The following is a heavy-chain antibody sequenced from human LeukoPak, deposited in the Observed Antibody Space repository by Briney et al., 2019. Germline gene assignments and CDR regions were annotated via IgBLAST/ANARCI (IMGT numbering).Heavy chain of an antibody. Sequence: PGGSLRLSCAASGFTFKSYGMHWVRQAPGKGLEWVAFIRYDGSDKYYEDSVKGRFTISRDNSKNILYLQMNNLTTEDTAVYHCSSTSAGYWGQGTPVTVSS. J-gene: IGHJ4*02. CDR3: SSTSAGY. D-gene: IGHD2-2*01. V-gene: IGHV3-30*02. CDR1: GFTFKSYG. CDR2: IRYDGSDK.